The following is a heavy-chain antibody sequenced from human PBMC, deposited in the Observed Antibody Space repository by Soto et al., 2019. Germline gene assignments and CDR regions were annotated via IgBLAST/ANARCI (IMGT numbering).Heavy chain of an antibody. D-gene: IGHD3-22*01. CDR1: GGPFSSYA. V-gene: IGHV1-69*01. CDR2: IIPIFGTA. CDR3: ARGAHYYDSSGYYFFDY. Sequence: QVQLVQSGAEVKKPGSSVKVSCKASGGPFSSYAISWVRQAPGQGLEWMGGIIPIFGTANYAQKFQGRVTITADESTSTVYMELSSLRSEDTAVYYCARGAHYYDSSGYYFFDYWGQGTLVTVSS. J-gene: IGHJ4*02.